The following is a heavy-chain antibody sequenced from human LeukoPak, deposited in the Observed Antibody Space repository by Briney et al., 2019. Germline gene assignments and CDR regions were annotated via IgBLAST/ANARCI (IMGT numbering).Heavy chain of an antibody. Sequence: ASVTVSCKVSGYTLTELSMHWVRQAPGKGVEWMGGFDPKDDETIYARKFQGRVTMTTDTSTSTAYMELRSLRSDDTAVYYCARGSDYGDYVDYWGQGTLVTVSS. D-gene: IGHD4-17*01. J-gene: IGHJ4*02. V-gene: IGHV1-24*01. CDR3: ARGSDYGDYVDY. CDR2: FDPKDDET. CDR1: GYTLTELS.